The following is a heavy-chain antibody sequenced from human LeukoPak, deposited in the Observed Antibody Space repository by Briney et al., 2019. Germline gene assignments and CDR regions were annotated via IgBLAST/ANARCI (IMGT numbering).Heavy chain of an antibody. J-gene: IGHJ4*02. CDR1: GYTFTTYG. CDR2: INTNTGNP. CDR3: ARDLREGYSSSWHFDY. D-gene: IGHD6-13*01. Sequence: GASVKVSCKASGYTFTTYGMNWVRQAPGQGLEWMGWINTNTGNPTYAQGFTGRFVFSLDTSVSTAYLQISSLKAEDTAVYYCARDLREGYSSSWHFDYWGQGTLVTVSS. V-gene: IGHV7-4-1*02.